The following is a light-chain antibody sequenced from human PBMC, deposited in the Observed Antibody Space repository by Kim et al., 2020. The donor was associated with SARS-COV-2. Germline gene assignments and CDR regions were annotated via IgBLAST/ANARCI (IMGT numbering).Light chain of an antibody. Sequence: QSALTQPRSVSGSPGQSVAISCTGTSSDVGGYNFVSWYQQYPGKAPKVMIYDVNKRPSGVPDRCSGSKSGNTASLTISGLQAEDEADYYCCSYAGSPVFGGGTQLTVL. V-gene: IGLV2-11*01. CDR2: DVN. CDR1: SSDVGGYNF. CDR3: CSYAGSPV. J-gene: IGLJ3*02.